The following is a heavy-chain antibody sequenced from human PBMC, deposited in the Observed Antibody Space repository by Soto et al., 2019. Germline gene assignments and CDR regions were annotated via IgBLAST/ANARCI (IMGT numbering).Heavy chain of an antibody. CDR3: GRDPEIFDY. CDR2: ISGYNGNK. V-gene: IGHV1-18*01. CDR1: GYTFTSYG. J-gene: IGHJ4*02. Sequence: QVQLVQSGAEVKKPGASVKVSCKASGYTFTSYGISSVRQAPGQGLEWMGWISGYNGNKKYAQKLQRRVTRTTDTSTSTAYMELTSLRSDDTAAYYCGRDPEIFDYWGQGTLVTVSS.